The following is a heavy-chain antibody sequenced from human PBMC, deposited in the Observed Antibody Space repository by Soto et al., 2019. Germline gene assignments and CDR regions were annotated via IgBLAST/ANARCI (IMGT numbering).Heavy chain of an antibody. D-gene: IGHD1-7*01. J-gene: IGHJ4*02. CDR3: VTTRDGTTFFPH. CDR2: MFPWTSDT. Sequence: GESLKISCQGSGYTFNSFWIGWVRQMPGEGLEWMGLMFPWTSDTRYSPSFQGHVSISVDRSTGTGYLQWNSLKASDTAMYYCVTTRDGTTFFPHWGQGTPVTVSS. V-gene: IGHV5-51*01. CDR1: GYTFNSFW.